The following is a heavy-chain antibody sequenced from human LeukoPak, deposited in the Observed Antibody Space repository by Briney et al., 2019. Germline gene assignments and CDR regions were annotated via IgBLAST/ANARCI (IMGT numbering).Heavy chain of an antibody. V-gene: IGHV3-74*01. Sequence: GGSLRLSCAASGFTLSSYWMHWVRQAPGKGLVWVSRINSDGSSTSYADSVKGRFTISRDNAKNTLYLQMNSLRAEDTAVYYCARDGGEGDYDYWGQGTLVTVSS. D-gene: IGHD4-17*01. CDR3: ARDGGEGDYDY. J-gene: IGHJ4*02. CDR2: INSDGSST. CDR1: GFTLSSYW.